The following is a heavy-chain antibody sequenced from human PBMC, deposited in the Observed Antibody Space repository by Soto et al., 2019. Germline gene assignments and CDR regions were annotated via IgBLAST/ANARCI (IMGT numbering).Heavy chain of an antibody. Sequence: PGGSLRLSCAASGFTFSSYSMNWVRQAPGKGLEWVSSISSSSSYIYYADSVKGRFTISRDNAKNSLYLQMNSLRAEDTAVYYCARDHPPVPAYCSGGSCHDDAFDIWGQGTMVTVSS. CDR3: ARDHPPVPAYCSGGSCHDDAFDI. V-gene: IGHV3-21*01. CDR1: GFTFSSYS. J-gene: IGHJ3*02. CDR2: ISSSSSYI. D-gene: IGHD2-15*01.